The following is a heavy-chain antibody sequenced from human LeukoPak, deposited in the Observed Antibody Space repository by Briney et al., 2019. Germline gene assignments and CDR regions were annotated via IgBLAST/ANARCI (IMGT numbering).Heavy chain of an antibody. CDR1: GFTFSSYA. Sequence: PGGALRLSCAASGFTFSSYARRWGRRARGKGLGWVSAISGGGGSTYYADYVKGRFTISRDNAKNSLYLQMNSLRAEDTAVYYCAELGITMIGGVWGKGTTVTISS. D-gene: IGHD3-10*02. CDR2: ISGGGGST. J-gene: IGHJ6*04. V-gene: IGHV3-23*01. CDR3: AELGITMIGGV.